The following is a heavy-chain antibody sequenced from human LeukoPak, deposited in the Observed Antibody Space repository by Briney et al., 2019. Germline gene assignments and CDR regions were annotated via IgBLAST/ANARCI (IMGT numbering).Heavy chain of an antibody. CDR2: ISYDGSNE. CDR1: GFTFSSYV. Sequence: GGSLRLSCAASGFTFSSYVMHWVRQAPGKGLEWVAIISYDGSNEYYADSVKGRFTISRDNAKNSFYLQLNSLRVGDTAVYYCAREGSGEFADIWGQRTMVTVSS. CDR3: AREGSGEFADI. J-gene: IGHJ3*02. D-gene: IGHD3-10*01. V-gene: IGHV3-30*14.